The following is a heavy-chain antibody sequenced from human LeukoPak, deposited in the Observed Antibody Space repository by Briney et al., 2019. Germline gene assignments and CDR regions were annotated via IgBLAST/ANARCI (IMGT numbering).Heavy chain of an antibody. J-gene: IGHJ4*02. Sequence: SDTLSLTYGVYSGSFRVYYGRGIRQPRGKGRVWSGEINHSGSTNYNPSLKSRGTISVGTSKNQFSLKLSPVTAADTAVYYCARGNRRLLWFGEFPYFDYWGRGTLVTDSS. V-gene: IGHV4-34*01. CDR1: SGSFRVYY. CDR3: ARGNRRLLWFGEFPYFDY. CDR2: INHSGST. D-gene: IGHD3-10*01.